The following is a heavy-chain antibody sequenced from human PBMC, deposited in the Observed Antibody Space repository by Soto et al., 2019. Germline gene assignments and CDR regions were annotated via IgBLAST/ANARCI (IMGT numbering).Heavy chain of an antibody. D-gene: IGHD2-2*01. V-gene: IGHV1-69*06. Sequence: QVQLVQSGPEVKKPGSSVKVSCKTSGDTFKKFAISWVRQAPGQGPEWMGGIIPMFGTTKYTQKFQGRVTFTAGKSTGTAYMELTSLMSEDTATYFCAGGFVPAAGAAPHYFHYGVDVWGQGTTVTVSS. CDR1: GDTFKKFA. CDR2: IIPMFGTT. CDR3: AGGFVPAAGAAPHYFHYGVDV. J-gene: IGHJ6*02.